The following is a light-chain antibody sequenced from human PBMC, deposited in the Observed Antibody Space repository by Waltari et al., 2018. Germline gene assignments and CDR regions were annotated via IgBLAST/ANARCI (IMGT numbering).Light chain of an antibody. Sequence: QSALTQPASVSGSPGHALTVSCTGPSSDVGGYNFVSWYQQHPGKAPKLIIYDVTNRPSGVSTRFSGSKSGNTASLTISGLQTEDEADYYCSSYTTSSTRVFGGGTKLTVL. CDR1: SSDVGGYNF. J-gene: IGLJ3*02. CDR3: SSYTTSSTRV. CDR2: DVT. V-gene: IGLV2-14*03.